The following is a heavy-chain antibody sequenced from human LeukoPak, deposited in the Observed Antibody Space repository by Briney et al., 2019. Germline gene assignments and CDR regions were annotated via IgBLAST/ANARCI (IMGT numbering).Heavy chain of an antibody. CDR3: ARVRIGYCSGGSCYGLRSPLDS. CDR2: MNPNSGNT. D-gene: IGHD2-15*01. CDR1: GYTFTSYD. Sequence: ASVKVSCKASGYTFTSYDINWVRQATGQGLEWMGWMNPNSGNTGYAQKFQGRVTMTRNTSISTAYMELSSLRSEDTAVYYCARVRIGYCSGGSCYGLRSPLDSWGQGTLVTVSS. J-gene: IGHJ5*01. V-gene: IGHV1-8*01.